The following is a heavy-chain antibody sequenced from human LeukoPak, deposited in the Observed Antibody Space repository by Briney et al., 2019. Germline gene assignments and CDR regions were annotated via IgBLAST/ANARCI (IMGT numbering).Heavy chain of an antibody. CDR3: AKDNGVATRSFDY. CDR1: GFTFDDYA. J-gene: IGHJ4*02. D-gene: IGHD5-12*01. CDR2: ISWGSGSI. Sequence: GGSLRLSCAASGFTFDDYAMHWVRQAPGKGLEWVSGISWGSGSIGYADSVKGRFTISRDNAKNSLYLQMNSLRAEDTALYYCAKDNGVATRSFDYWGQGTLVTVSP. V-gene: IGHV3-9*01.